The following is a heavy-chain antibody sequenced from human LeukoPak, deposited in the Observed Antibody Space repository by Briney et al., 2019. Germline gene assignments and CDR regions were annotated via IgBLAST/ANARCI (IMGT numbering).Heavy chain of an antibody. Sequence: GGSLRLSCAASGFTFSSFWMSWVRQAPGKGLEWVANIKEDGSEKYYVDSVKGRFTISRDNTKNSLYLQMNSLRAEDTALYCCARDRGVNGYFDLWGRGTLVTVSS. D-gene: IGHD3-10*01. V-gene: IGHV3-7*01. CDR1: GFTFSSFW. CDR3: ARDRGVNGYFDL. CDR2: IKEDGSEK. J-gene: IGHJ2*01.